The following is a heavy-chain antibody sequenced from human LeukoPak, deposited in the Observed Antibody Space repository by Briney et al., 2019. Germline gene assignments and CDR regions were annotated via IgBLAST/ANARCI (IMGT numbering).Heavy chain of an antibody. D-gene: IGHD3-16*02. V-gene: IGHV3-48*03. Sequence: PGGSLRLSCAASGFTFSSYEMNWVRQAPGNGLEWVSYISSSGSTIYYADSVKGRFTISRDNAKNSLYLQMNSLRAEDTAVYYCARVDVMITFGGVIAGGAFDIWGQGTMVTVSS. CDR3: ARVDVMITFGGVIAGGAFDI. CDR1: GFTFSSYE. J-gene: IGHJ3*02. CDR2: ISSSGSTI.